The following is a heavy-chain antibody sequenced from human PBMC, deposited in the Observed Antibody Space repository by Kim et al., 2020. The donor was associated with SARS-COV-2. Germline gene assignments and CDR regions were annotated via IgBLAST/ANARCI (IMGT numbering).Heavy chain of an antibody. CDR3: ARDIVVVPAAIRVGWFDP. D-gene: IGHD2-2*02. Sequence: KSRVTISVDPSKNQFSLKLSSVTAADTAVYYCARDIVVVPAAIRVGWFDPWGQGTLVTVSS. J-gene: IGHJ5*02. V-gene: IGHV4-34*01.